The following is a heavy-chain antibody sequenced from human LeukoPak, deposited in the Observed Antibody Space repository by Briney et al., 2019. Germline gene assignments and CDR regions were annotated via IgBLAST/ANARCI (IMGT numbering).Heavy chain of an antibody. D-gene: IGHD4-17*01. CDR2: ISSSSSTI. V-gene: IGHV3-48*01. J-gene: IGHJ3*02. CDR3: ARGGAYGDYAFDI. CDR1: GFIFSSYS. Sequence: GGSLRLSCAASGFIFSSYSVNWVRQAPGKGLEWVSYISSSSSTIYYADSVKGRFTISRDNAKNSLYLQMNSLRAEDTAVYYCARGGAYGDYAFDIWGQGTMVTVSS.